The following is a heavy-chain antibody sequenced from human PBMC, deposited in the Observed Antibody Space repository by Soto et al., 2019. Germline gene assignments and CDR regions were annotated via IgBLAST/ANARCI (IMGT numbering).Heavy chain of an antibody. Sequence: SETLSLTCTVSGGSISSYYWSWIRQPPGKGLEWIGYIYYSGSTNYNPSLKSRVTISVDTSKNQFSLKLSSVTAADTAVYYCARVTIFGVVPYYFDYWGQGTLVTVSS. CDR3: ARVTIFGVVPYYFDY. V-gene: IGHV4-59*01. CDR2: IYYSGST. CDR1: GGSISSYY. D-gene: IGHD3-3*01. J-gene: IGHJ4*02.